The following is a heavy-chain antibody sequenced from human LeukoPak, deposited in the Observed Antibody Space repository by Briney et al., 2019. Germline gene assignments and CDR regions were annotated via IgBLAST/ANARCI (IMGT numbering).Heavy chain of an antibody. J-gene: IGHJ4*02. V-gene: IGHV5-51*01. CDR1: GYSFTSYW. Sequence: GEPLKISCKGSGYSFTSYWIGWVRQMPGKGLEWMGIIYPGDADTRYSPSFQGQVTISADKSTSTAYLQWSSLKASDTAMYYCARRSSGWYQDYWGQGTLVTVSS. CDR3: ARRSSGWYQDY. D-gene: IGHD6-19*01. CDR2: IYPGDADT.